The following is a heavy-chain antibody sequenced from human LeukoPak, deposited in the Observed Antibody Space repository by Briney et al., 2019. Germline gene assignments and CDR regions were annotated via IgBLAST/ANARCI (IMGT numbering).Heavy chain of an antibody. CDR3: ARDRGAVAGYYYYMDV. CDR2: IIPIFGTA. D-gene: IGHD6-19*01. Sequence: ASVKVSCKASGGTFSSYAISWVRQAPGQGLEWMGGIIPIFGTANYAQKFQGRVMITADKSTSTAYMELSSLRSEDTAVYYCARDRGAVAGYYYYMDVWGKGTTVTVSS. CDR1: GGTFSSYA. V-gene: IGHV1-69*06. J-gene: IGHJ6*03.